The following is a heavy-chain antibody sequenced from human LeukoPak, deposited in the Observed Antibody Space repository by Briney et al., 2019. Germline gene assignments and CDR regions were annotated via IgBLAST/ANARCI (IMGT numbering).Heavy chain of an antibody. CDR1: GGSISSYY. D-gene: IGHD6-19*01. CDR3: ARAVSVAGTNYYFDY. Sequence: SETLSLTCTVSGGSISSYYWSWIRQPAGKGLEWIGRIYTSGSTNYSPSLKSRVTMSVDTSKNQFSLKLSSVTAADTAVYYCARAVSVAGTNYYFDYWGQGTLVTVSS. J-gene: IGHJ4*02. CDR2: IYTSGST. V-gene: IGHV4-4*07.